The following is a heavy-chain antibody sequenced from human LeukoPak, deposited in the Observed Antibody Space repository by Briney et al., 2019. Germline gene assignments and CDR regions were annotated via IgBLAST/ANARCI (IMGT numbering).Heavy chain of an antibody. D-gene: IGHD3-3*01. J-gene: IGHJ4*02. CDR2: ISSSSSTI. CDR1: GFTFSSYS. CDR3: ARTNFYPLDY. V-gene: IGHV3-48*01. Sequence: PGGSLRLSCAASGFTFSSYSMNWVRQAPGKGLEWVSYISSSSSTIYYADSVKGRFTISRDNAKNSLYLQMNSLRAEDTAVYYCARTNFYPLDYWGQGTLVTVSS.